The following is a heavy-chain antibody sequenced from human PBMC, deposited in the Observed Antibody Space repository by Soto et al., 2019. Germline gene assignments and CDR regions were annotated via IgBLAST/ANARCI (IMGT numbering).Heavy chain of an antibody. CDR3: ARVDTAMVYYSYGMDV. CDR1: GFTFSSYA. V-gene: IGHV3-30-3*01. J-gene: IGHJ6*02. D-gene: IGHD5-18*01. CDR2: ISYDGSNK. Sequence: VGSLRLSCAASGFTFSSYAMHWVRQAPGKGLEWVAVISYDGSNKYYADSVKGRFTISRDNSKNTLYLQMNSLRAEDTAVYYCARVDTAMVYYSYGMDVWGQGTTVTVSS.